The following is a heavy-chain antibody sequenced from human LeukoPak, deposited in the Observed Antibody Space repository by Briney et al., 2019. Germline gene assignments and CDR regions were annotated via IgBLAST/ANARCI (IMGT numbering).Heavy chain of an antibody. V-gene: IGHV3-7*01. CDR3: ARSRSGYYEDY. J-gene: IGHJ4*02. CDR2: IKEDGSEK. D-gene: IGHD3-22*01. Sequence: GGSLRLSCAASEFTFSSYSMNWVRQAPGKGLEWVANIKEDGSEKYYVDSVKGRFTISRDNAKNSLSLQVNSLSAEDTAVYYCARSRSGYYEDYWGQGTLVTVSS. CDR1: EFTFSSYS.